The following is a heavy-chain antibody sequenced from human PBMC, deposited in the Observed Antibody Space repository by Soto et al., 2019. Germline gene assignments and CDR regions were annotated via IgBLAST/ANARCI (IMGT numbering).Heavy chain of an antibody. D-gene: IGHD6-13*01. V-gene: IGHV1-69*13. CDR2: MIPMFGTA. Sequence: SVKVSCKASGGTFSSYAISWVRQAPGQGIEWMGGMIPMFGTANYAQKFQGRVTITADESTSTTYMELSSLRYEDTAVYYCARARTYSRSWYGYWGQVTLVTVSS. J-gene: IGHJ4*02. CDR3: ARARTYSRSWYGY. CDR1: GGTFSSYA.